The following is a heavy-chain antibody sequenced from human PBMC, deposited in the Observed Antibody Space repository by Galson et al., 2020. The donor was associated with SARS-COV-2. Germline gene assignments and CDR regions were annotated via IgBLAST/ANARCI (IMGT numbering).Heavy chain of an antibody. V-gene: IGHV3-13*01. D-gene: IGHD6-6*01. CDR3: ARGRIAARPASYYYYYYMDV. CDR2: IGTAGDT. Sequence: GGSLRLSCAASGFTFSSYDMHWVRQATGKGLEWVSAIGTAGDTYYPGSVKGRFTISRENAKNSLYLQMNSLRAGDTAVYYCARGRIAARPASYYYYYYMDVWGKGTTVTVSS. CDR1: GFTFSSYD. J-gene: IGHJ6*03.